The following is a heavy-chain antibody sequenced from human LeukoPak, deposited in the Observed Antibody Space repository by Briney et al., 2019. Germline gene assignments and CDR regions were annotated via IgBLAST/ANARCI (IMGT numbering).Heavy chain of an antibody. CDR3: ARGEDSPFDY. V-gene: IGHV3-20*04. D-gene: IGHD3-22*01. CDR2: INWNGGST. CDR1: GFTFDDYG. Sequence: GGSLRLSCAASGFTFDDYGMSWVRQAPGKGLEWVSGINWNGGSTGYADSVKGPFTISRDNDKNSVYMQMNSLRAEDTALYYCARGEDSPFDYWGKGTLVTVSS. J-gene: IGHJ4*02.